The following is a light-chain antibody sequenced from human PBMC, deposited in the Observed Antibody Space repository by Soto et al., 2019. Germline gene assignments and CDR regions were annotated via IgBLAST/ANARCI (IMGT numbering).Light chain of an antibody. J-gene: IGKJ4*01. CDR1: QSVLYSSDNKNS. CDR2: WAS. CDR3: QQYYSTPLT. V-gene: IGKV4-1*01. Sequence: DIVMTQSPDSLAVSLGERATINCRSSQSVLYSSDNKNSLAWYQQKQGQPXKXXIYWASTRESGVPDRFSGSGSGTDLTLTISSLQAEDVEVYYCQQYYSTPLTFGGGTKVDIK.